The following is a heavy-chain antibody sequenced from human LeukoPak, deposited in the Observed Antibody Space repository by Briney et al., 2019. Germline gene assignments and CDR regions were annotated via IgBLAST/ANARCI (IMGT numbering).Heavy chain of an antibody. CDR3: ARMTTVRYNWFDP. CDR1: GGSFSGYY. D-gene: IGHD4-11*01. V-gene: IGHV4-34*01. CDR2: INHSGST. J-gene: IGHJ5*02. Sequence: SETLSLTCAVYGGSFSGYYWSWIRQPPGKGLEWIGEINHSGSTYYNPSLKSRVTISVDTSKNQFSLKLSSVTAADTAVYYCARMTTVRYNWFDPWGQGTLVTVSS.